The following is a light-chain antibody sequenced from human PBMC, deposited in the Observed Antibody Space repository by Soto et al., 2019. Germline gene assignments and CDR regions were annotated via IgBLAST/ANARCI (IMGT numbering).Light chain of an antibody. J-gene: IGKJ5*01. CDR3: QQYYDWPIT. Sequence: EIVLMQSPATLSVSPGERATLSCRASQSVSSNLAWYQQKPGQAPRLLIYGASTRATGIPARFSGSGSGTEFTLTISSLQSEDFAFYYCQQYYDWPITFGQGTRLEIK. CDR1: QSVSSN. CDR2: GAS. V-gene: IGKV3-15*01.